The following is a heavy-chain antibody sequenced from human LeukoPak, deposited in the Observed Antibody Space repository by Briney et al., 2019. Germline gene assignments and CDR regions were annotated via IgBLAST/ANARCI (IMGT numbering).Heavy chain of an antibody. CDR1: GGSISSYY. V-gene: IGHV4-59*01. CDR2: IYYSGST. Sequence: SETLSLTCTVSGGSISSYYWSWIRQPPGKGLEWIGYIYYSGSTNYNPSLKSRVTISVDTSKNQFSLKLSSVTAADTAVYYCARGSYYYYGMDVWGQGTTVTVSS. J-gene: IGHJ6*02. CDR3: ARGSYYYYGMDV. D-gene: IGHD3-10*01.